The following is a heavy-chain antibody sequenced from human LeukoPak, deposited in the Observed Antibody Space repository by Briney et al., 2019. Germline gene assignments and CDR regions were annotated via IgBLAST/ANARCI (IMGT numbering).Heavy chain of an antibody. CDR3: GRDSTSGYYWTL. D-gene: IGHD3-22*01. CDR1: GFSVSEYF. CDR2: TRNIGRSYST. Sequence: GGSLRLSCAASGFSVSEYFIDWLRQAPGKGLEWVGRTRNIGRSYSTEYATSVKGRFIVSRDESKNSVYLQMNSLRTDDTAVYYGGRDSTSGYYWTLWGQGTLVTVSS. J-gene: IGHJ4*02. V-gene: IGHV3-72*01.